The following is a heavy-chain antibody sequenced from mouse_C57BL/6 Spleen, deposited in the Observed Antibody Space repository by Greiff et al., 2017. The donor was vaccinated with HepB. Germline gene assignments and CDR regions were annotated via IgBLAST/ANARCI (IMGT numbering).Heavy chain of an antibody. J-gene: IGHJ3*01. CDR2: IDPSDSYT. CDR3: LLRPFAY. V-gene: IGHV1-50*01. Sequence: QVQLQQPGAELVKPGASVKLSCKASGYTFTSYWMQWVKQRPGQGLEWIGEIDPSDSYTNYNQKFKGKATLTVDTSSSTAYMQLSSLTSEDSAVYYCLLRPFAYWGQGTLVTVSA. D-gene: IGHD1-2*01. CDR1: GYTFTSYW.